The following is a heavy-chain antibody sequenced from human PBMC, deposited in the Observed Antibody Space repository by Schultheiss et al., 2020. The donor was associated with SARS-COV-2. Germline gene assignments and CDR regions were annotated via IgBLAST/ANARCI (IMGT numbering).Heavy chain of an antibody. CDR2: INYSGSI. CDR1: GGSVNSGSFY. V-gene: IGHV4-61*01. CDR3: IGSGWYDEYFQH. J-gene: IGHJ1*01. D-gene: IGHD6-19*01. Sequence: SETLSLTCTVSGGSVNSGSFYWSWIRQPPGKGLEWVGYINYSGSIDYNPSLKSRVTISVDTSKNQFSLKLSSVTAADTAVYYCIGSGWYDEYFQHWGQGTLVTVSS.